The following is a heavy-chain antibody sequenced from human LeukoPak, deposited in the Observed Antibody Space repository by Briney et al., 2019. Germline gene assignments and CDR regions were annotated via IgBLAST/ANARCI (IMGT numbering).Heavy chain of an antibody. CDR3: ARARDGYNPLFDY. V-gene: IGHV3-48*04. J-gene: IGHJ4*02. D-gene: IGHD5-24*01. CDR1: GFTFSSYA. Sequence: GGSLRLSCAASGFTFSSYAMSWVRQAPGKGLEWVSYISSSGSTIYYADSVKGRFTISRDNAKNSLYLQMNSLRAEDTAVYYCARARDGYNPLFDYWGQGTLVTVSS. CDR2: ISSSGSTI.